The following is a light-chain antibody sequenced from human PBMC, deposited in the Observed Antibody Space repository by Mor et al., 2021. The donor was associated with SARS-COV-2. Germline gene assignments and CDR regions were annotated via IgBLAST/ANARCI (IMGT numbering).Light chain of an antibody. V-gene: IGKV3-15*01. Sequence: PRLLFSHISTRAAGVPVRFIGAGSGTAFTLTISSLQSDDLGVYYCQHYVHWPPGYTFGQGTRLDI. J-gene: IGKJ2*01. CDR2: HIS. CDR3: QHYVHWPPGYT.